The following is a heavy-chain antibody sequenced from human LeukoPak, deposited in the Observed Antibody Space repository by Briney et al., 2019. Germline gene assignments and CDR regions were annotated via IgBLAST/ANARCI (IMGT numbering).Heavy chain of an antibody. J-gene: IGHJ6*03. CDR3: AREGVDGYYYYYMDV. D-gene: IGHD3-3*01. V-gene: IGHV4-4*07. Sequence: KPSETLSLTCTVSGGSISSYYWSWIRQPAGKGLEWIGRIYTSGNTNYNPSLKSRVTMSVDTSKNQFSLKLSSVTAADTAVYYCAREGVDGYYYYYMDVWGKGTTVTISS. CDR2: IYTSGNT. CDR1: GGSISSYY.